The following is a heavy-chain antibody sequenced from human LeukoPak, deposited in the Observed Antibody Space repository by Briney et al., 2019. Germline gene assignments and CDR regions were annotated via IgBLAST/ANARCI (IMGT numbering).Heavy chain of an antibody. J-gene: IGHJ4*02. V-gene: IGHV3-9*01. CDR1: GFTFDDYA. D-gene: IGHD3-22*01. Sequence: GRSLRLSCAASGFTFDDYAMHWVRQAPGKGLEWVSGISWNSVSIGYADSVKGRFTIPRDNAKNSLYLQMNSLRAEDTALYYCAKDISYYDSSGYYGVDYWGQGTLVTVSS. CDR3: AKDISYYDSSGYYGVDY. CDR2: ISWNSVSI.